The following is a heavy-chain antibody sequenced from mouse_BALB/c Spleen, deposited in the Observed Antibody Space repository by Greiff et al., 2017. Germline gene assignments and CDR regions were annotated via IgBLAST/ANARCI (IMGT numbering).Heavy chain of an antibody. CDR2: ISSGGSYT. CDR3: ARRDDYDGVFAY. V-gene: IGHV5-9-3*01. J-gene: IGHJ3*01. CDR1: GFTFSSYA. Sequence: EVKLVESGGGLVKPGGSLKLSCAASGFTFSSYAMSWVRQTPEKRLEWVATISSGGSYTYYPDSVKGRFTISRDNAKNTLYLQMSSLRSEDTAMYYCARRDDYDGVFAYWGQGTLVTVSA. D-gene: IGHD2-4*01.